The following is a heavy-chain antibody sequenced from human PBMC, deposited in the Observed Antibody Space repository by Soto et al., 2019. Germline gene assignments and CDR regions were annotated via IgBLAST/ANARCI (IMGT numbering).Heavy chain of an antibody. CDR3: ATSQGYYDSSGYYYYGMDV. D-gene: IGHD3-22*01. Sequence: VASVKVSCKVSGYTLTELSMHWVRQAPGKGLEWMGGFDPDDGETIYAQKFQGRVTMTEDTSTDTAYMELSSLRSEDTAVYYCATSQGYYDSSGYYYYGMDVWGQGTTVTVSS. V-gene: IGHV1-24*01. J-gene: IGHJ6*02. CDR1: GYTLTELS. CDR2: FDPDDGET.